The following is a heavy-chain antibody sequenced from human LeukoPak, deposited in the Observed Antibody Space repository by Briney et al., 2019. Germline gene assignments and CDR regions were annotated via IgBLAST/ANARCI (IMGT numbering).Heavy chain of an antibody. CDR2: IYSGGST. J-gene: IGHJ3*02. V-gene: IGHV3-53*01. CDR3: AREKYYYDSSGHHDAFDI. CDR1: GFTGSSNY. Sequence: PGGSLRLSCAASGFTGSSNYMSWVRQAPGKGLEWVSVIYSGGSTYYADSVKGRFTISRDNSKNTLYLQMNSLRAEDTAVYYCAREKYYYDSSGHHDAFDIWGQGTMVTVSS. D-gene: IGHD3-22*01.